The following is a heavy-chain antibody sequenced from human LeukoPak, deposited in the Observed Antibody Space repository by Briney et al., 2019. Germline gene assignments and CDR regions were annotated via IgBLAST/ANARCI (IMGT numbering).Heavy chain of an antibody. CDR3: ARGEDYYDSSGY. CDR2: INPNSGGT. CDR1: GYTFTGYY. Sequence: ASVKVSCKASGYTFTGYYMHCVRQAPGQGLEWMGWINPNSGGTNYAQKFQGRVTMTRDTSISTAYMELSRLRSDDTAVYYCARGEDYYDSSGYWGQGTLVTVSS. V-gene: IGHV1-2*02. D-gene: IGHD3-22*01. J-gene: IGHJ4*02.